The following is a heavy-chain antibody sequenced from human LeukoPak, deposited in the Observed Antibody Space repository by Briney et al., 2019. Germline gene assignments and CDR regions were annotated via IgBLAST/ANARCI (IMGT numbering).Heavy chain of an antibody. CDR3: AKDPYDFWSGYWGAFDI. CDR2: IRYGGSNK. J-gene: IGHJ3*02. CDR1: GFTFSSYG. V-gene: IGHV3-30*02. Sequence: GGSLRLSCAASGFTFSSYGMHWVRQAPGKGLEWVAFIRYGGSNKYYADSVKGRFTISRDNSKNTLYLQMNSLRAEDTAVYYCAKDPYDFWSGYWGAFDIWGQGTMVTVSS. D-gene: IGHD3-3*01.